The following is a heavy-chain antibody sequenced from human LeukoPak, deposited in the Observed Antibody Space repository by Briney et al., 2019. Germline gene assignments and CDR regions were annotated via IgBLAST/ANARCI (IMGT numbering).Heavy chain of an antibody. D-gene: IGHD3-9*01. CDR1: GGSISSYY. CDR2: IYYSGST. V-gene: IGHV4-59*01. CDR3: ARVHYDILTGYPNFDY. Sequence: SETLSLTWTVSGGSISSYYWSWIRQPPEKGLEWIGYIYYSGSTNYNPSLKSRVTISVDTSKNQFSLKLSSVTAADTAVYYCARVHYDILTGYPNFDYWGQGTLVTVSS. J-gene: IGHJ4*02.